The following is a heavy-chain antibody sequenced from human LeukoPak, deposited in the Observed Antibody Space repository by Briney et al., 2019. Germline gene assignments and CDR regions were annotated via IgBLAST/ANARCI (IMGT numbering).Heavy chain of an antibody. Sequence: GGSLRLSCAASGFTFSSYGMSWVRQAPGKGLEWVSAISGSGGSTYYADSVKGRFTISRDNSKNTLYLQMNSLRAEDTAVYYCAKVRRVPTPTYYYDSSGYYSAFNYWGQGTLVTVSS. D-gene: IGHD3-22*01. V-gene: IGHV3-23*01. CDR1: GFTFSSYG. CDR2: ISGSGGST. J-gene: IGHJ4*02. CDR3: AKVRRVPTPTYYYDSSGYYSAFNY.